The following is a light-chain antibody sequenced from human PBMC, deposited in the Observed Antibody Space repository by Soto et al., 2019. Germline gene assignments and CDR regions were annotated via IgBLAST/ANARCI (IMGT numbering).Light chain of an antibody. CDR2: AAS. Sequence: AIQMSQSPSSLTASVGDRVTITCRASQAIRNDLGWYQQKPGKAPKLLIYAASTLQSGVPSRFSGSGSGTDFTLTISSLQPEDFATYYCLQDYDYPWTFGQGTKVEIK. CDR1: QAIRND. J-gene: IGKJ1*01. V-gene: IGKV1-6*01. CDR3: LQDYDYPWT.